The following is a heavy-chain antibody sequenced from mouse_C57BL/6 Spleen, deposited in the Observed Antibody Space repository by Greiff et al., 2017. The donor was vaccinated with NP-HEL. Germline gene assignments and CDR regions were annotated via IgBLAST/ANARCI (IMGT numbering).Heavy chain of an antibody. Sequence: EVQLQQSGPELVKPGASVKISCKASGYTFTDYYMNWVKQSHGKSLEWIGDINPNNGGTSYNQKFKGKVTLTVDKSSSTAYMELRSLTSEDSAVYYCARKLGFAYWGQGTLVTVSA. CDR2: INPNNGGT. CDR3: ARKLGFAY. J-gene: IGHJ3*01. V-gene: IGHV1-26*01. D-gene: IGHD4-1*01. CDR1: GYTFTDYY.